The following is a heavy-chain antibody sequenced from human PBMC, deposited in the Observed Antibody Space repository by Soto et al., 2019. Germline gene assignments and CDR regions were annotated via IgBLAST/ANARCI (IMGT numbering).Heavy chain of an antibody. CDR3: ARMAY. V-gene: IGHV3-21*06. CDR1: GFPFSRYS. CDR2: ISSGGNDI. Sequence: PGGSLRLSCEASGFPFSRYSLNWVRQAPGKGLEWVSSISSGGNDISYAESVEGRFFTSRDSVNNVLYLDINNLRPEDTAVYYCARMAYWGQGTLVTVSS. J-gene: IGHJ4*02.